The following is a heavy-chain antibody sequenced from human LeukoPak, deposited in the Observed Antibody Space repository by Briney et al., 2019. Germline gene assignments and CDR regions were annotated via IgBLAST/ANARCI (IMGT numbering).Heavy chain of an antibody. J-gene: IGHJ4*02. CDR2: IYSGGST. CDR1: GFSVSCHY. V-gene: IGHV3-66*01. CDR3: ARKTDHQTGGDY. Sequence: TGGSLRHSCAASGFSVSCHYMTWVRQAPGGGLEWVSLIYSGGSTSYADSVKGRFTISRDNSKNTLYLQMNSLRAEDTAVYYCARKTDHQTGGDYWGQGTLVTVSS. D-gene: IGHD1-1*01.